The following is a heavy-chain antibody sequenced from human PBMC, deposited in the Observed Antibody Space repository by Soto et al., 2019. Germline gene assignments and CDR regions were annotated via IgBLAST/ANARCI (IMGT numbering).Heavy chain of an antibody. D-gene: IGHD2-2*01. J-gene: IGHJ4*02. CDR1: GFTFSSYG. CDR2: ISYDGSNK. Sequence: PGGSLRLSCAASGFTFSSYGMHWVRQAPGKGLEWVAVISYDGSNKYYADSVKGRFTISRDNSKNTLYLQMNSLRAEDTAVYYCARSRDGYNYSDYWGQGTLVTVSS. V-gene: IGHV3-30*03. CDR3: ARSRDGYNYSDY.